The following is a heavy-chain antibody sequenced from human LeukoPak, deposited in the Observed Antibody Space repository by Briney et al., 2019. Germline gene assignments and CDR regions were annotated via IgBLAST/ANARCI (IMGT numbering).Heavy chain of an antibody. CDR3: ARDCSGGSCYPPYGMDV. V-gene: IGHV4-59*01. J-gene: IGHJ6*02. CDR2: IYYSGST. Sequence: PSETLSLTCTVSGGSISSYYWSWIRQPPGKGLEWIGYIYYSGSTNYNPSLKSRVTISVDTSKNQFSLKLSSVTAADTAVYYCARDCSGGSCYPPYGMDVWGQGTTVTVSS. CDR1: GGSISSYY. D-gene: IGHD2-15*01.